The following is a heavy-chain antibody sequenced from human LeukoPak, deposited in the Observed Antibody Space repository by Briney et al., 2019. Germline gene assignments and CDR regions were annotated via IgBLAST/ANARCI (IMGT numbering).Heavy chain of an antibody. CDR2: ISGSGGST. J-gene: IGHJ1*01. D-gene: IGHD3-3*01. CDR3: AKVRPYYDFWSGLEYFQH. V-gene: IGHV3-23*01. CDR1: GFTFSSYA. Sequence: GGSLRLSCAASGFTFSSYAMSWVRQAPGKGLEWVSDISGSGGSTYYADSVKGRFTISRDNSKNTLYLQMNSLRAEDTAVHYCAKVRPYYDFWSGLEYFQHWGQGTLVTVSS.